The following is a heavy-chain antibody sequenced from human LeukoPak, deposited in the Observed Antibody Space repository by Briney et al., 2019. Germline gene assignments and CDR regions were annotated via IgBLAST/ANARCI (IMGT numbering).Heavy chain of an antibody. V-gene: IGHV4-34*01. Sequence: ETSETLSLTCAVYGGSLSGYYWSWIRQPPGKGLEWIGEINHSGSTNYNPSLKSRVTISVDTSKNQFSLKLSSVTAADTAVYYCAGSGWYKYWGQGTLVTVSS. CDR2: INHSGST. D-gene: IGHD6-19*01. CDR1: GGSLSGYY. CDR3: AGSGWYKY. J-gene: IGHJ4*02.